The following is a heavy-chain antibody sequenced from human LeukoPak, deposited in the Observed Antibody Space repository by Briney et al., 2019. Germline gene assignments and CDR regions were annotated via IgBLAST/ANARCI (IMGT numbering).Heavy chain of an antibody. CDR1: GFTFSSYA. CDR3: AKDGGGYYPYYYYYMDV. CDR2: ISYDGSNK. V-gene: IGHV3-30*04. Sequence: GGSLRLSCAASGFTFSSYAMHWVRQAPGKGLEWVAIISYDGSNKYFADSVKGRFTISRDNSKNTLYLQMNSLRAEDTAVYYCAKDGGGYYPYYYYYMDVWGKGTTVTISS. J-gene: IGHJ6*03. D-gene: IGHD3-22*01.